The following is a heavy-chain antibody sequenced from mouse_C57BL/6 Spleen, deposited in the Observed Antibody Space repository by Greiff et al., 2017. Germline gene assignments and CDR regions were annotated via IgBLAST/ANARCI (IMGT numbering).Heavy chain of an antibody. CDR3: SRAHPSTTALDD. J-gene: IGHJ2*01. Sequence: ESGPGLVKPSQSLSLTCSVTGYSITSGYYWNWIRQFPGNQLEWMGYISYDGSNNYNPSLKNRISITRDTSKNQFFLKLNSVTTEDTATYDCSRAHPSTTALDDWGQGTTLTVSS. V-gene: IGHV3-6*01. CDR2: ISYDGSN. CDR1: GYSITSGYY. D-gene: IGHD1-2*01.